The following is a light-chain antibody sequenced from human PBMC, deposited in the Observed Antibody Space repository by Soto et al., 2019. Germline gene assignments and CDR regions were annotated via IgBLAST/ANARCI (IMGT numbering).Light chain of an antibody. V-gene: IGLV2-8*01. CDR2: EVT. J-gene: IGLJ3*02. CDR3: SSYAASNNFYFV. CDR1: SSDVGGYNY. Sequence: QSVLTQPPSAFGSPGQSVTISCTGTSSDVGGYNYVSWYQQYPGRAPKLTIYEVTKRPSGVPDRFSGSKSGNTASLTVSGLQAEDEADYYCSSYAASNNFYFVFGGGTKLTVL.